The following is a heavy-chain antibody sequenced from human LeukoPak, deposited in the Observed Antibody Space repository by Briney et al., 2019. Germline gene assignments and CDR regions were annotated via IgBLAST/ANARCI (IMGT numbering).Heavy chain of an antibody. V-gene: IGHV4-59*01. Sequence: PSETLSLTCTVSGGSISSYYWSWIRQPPGKGLEWIGYIYYSGSTNYNPSLKSRVTISVDTSKNQLSLKLTSVTAADTATYYCARETSLAGFASGLGFNYWGQGILVSVSS. J-gene: IGHJ4*01. D-gene: IGHD6-19*01. CDR2: IYYSGST. CDR1: GGSISSYY. CDR3: ARETSLAGFASGLGFNY.